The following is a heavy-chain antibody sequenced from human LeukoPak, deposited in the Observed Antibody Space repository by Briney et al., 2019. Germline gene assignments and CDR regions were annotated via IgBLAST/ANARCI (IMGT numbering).Heavy chain of an antibody. V-gene: IGHV3-23*01. J-gene: IGHJ4*02. CDR1: GFTFSSYA. CDR3: AKDYCSGGSCYFVY. Sequence: PGGSLRLSCAASGFTFSSYAMGWVRQAPGKGLEWVSGISASGDSTYYAASVKGRFTISRDNSKNTLYLQMNSLRAEDTAVYYCAKDYCSGGSCYFVYWGQGTLVTVSS. D-gene: IGHD2-15*01. CDR2: ISASGDST.